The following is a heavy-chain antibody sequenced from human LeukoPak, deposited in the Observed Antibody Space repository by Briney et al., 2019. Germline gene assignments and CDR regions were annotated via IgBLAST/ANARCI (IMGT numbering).Heavy chain of an antibody. D-gene: IGHD7-27*01. CDR1: GFTFSSYS. CDR3: ARDRVPQLTADY. CDR2: ISSSSRTI. Sequence: GGSLRLSRAASGFTFSSYSMSWVRQAPGKGLEWLAYISSSSRTIYYADSVKGRFTISRDNAKNSLYLQMNSLRDEDTAVYYCARDRVPQLTADYWGQGTLVTVSS. V-gene: IGHV3-48*02. J-gene: IGHJ4*02.